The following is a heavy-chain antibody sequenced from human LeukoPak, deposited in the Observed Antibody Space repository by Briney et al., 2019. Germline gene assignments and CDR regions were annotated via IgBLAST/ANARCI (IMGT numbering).Heavy chain of an antibody. CDR3: TRDSSAWGGTFDI. D-gene: IGHD6-25*01. J-gene: IGHJ3*02. CDR2: MYYSGST. Sequence: SETLSLTCTVSGGSISSYYWTWIRQPPGKGLEWIGYMYYSGSTNYNPSLKSRVTISVDASKNQFSLRLSSVTAADTAVYYCTRDSSAWGGTFDIWGQGTMVSVSS. V-gene: IGHV4-59*01. CDR1: GGSISSYY.